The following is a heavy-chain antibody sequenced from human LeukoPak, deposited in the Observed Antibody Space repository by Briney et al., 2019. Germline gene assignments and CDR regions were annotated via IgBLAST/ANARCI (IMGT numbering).Heavy chain of an antibody. Sequence: GASVKVSCKASGYTFTDYFIHWVRQAPGQGLEWMGWLNPHSGVTKYAQEFQGRVTMTRDTSISTAYMDLSGLKSDDTAVYFCARELIEDQNWFDPWGQGTLVTVSS. CDR3: ARELIEDQNWFDP. CDR2: LNPHSGVT. J-gene: IGHJ5*02. V-gene: IGHV1-2*02. CDR1: GYTFTDYF. D-gene: IGHD2/OR15-2a*01.